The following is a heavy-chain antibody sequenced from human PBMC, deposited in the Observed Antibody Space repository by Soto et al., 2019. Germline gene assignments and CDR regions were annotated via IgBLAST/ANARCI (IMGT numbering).Heavy chain of an antibody. CDR3: ARSAVGQCGGLIGQFDY. V-gene: IGHV1-3*05. Sequence: QGQLVQSGAEEKKPGASVKVSCKASGYTFTGYAMHWVRQAPGQRLEWMGWINAGNGNTKYSQKFQGRVTITRDTSASTAYMELSSLRSEDTAVYYCARSAVGQCGGLIGQFDYWGQGNLVTVSS. J-gene: IGHJ4*02. CDR2: INAGNGNT. D-gene: IGHD3-16*02. CDR1: GYTFTGYA.